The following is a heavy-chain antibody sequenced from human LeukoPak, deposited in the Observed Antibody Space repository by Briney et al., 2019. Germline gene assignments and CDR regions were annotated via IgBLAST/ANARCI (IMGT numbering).Heavy chain of an antibody. J-gene: IGHJ4*02. CDR2: ISGSGGST. V-gene: IGHV3-23*01. CDR3: ALVKYYFDY. D-gene: IGHD3-16*02. Sequence: PGGSLRLSCAASGFSFSSYPMSWVRQAPGKGLEWVSAISGSGGSTYYADSVKGRFTISRDNSKNTLYLQMNSLRAEDTAVYYCALVKYYFDYWGQGTLVTVSS. CDR1: GFSFSSYP.